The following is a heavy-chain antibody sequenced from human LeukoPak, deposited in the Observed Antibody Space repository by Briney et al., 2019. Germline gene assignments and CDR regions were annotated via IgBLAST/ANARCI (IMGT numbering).Heavy chain of an antibody. CDR1: GYTFTSYG. V-gene: IGHV1-18*01. Sequence: GASVKVSCKASGYTFTSYGISWVRQPLGQGLGGLGWISPYNGNTNYAQKLQGRVTMTTDTSTSTAYMELRSLRSDDTAVYYCARDQRALGGRFGVVSYWGQGTLVTVSS. J-gene: IGHJ4*02. CDR2: ISPYNGNT. CDR3: ARDQRALGGRFGVVSY. D-gene: IGHD3-3*01.